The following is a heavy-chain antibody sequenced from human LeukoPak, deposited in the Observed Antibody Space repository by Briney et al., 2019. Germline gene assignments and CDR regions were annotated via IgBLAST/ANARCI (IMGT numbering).Heavy chain of an antibody. CDR3: ANVFGY. CDR1: GFTFSSYG. D-gene: IGHD3-10*01. CDR2: IWNDGNNK. Sequence: GGSLRLSCAESGFTFSSYGMHWVRQAPGKGLEWVAFIWNDGNNKHYADSVKGRFTTSRDNSKNTLYLQMNSLRAEDTAVYHCANVFGYWGQGTLVTVSS. V-gene: IGHV3-30*02. J-gene: IGHJ4*02.